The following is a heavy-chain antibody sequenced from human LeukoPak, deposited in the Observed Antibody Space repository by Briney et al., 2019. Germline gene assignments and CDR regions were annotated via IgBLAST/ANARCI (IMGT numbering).Heavy chain of an antibody. D-gene: IGHD6-19*01. V-gene: IGHV3-48*03. CDR1: GFTFSTYE. CDR3: SLLAVASPQDY. J-gene: IGHJ4*02. Sequence: PGGSLRLSCAASGFTFSTYEMHWVRQAPRKGLEWVSDISSSGSTVYYADSVKGRFTTSRDNAKNFLYLQMHSLRAEDTAVYYCSLLAVASPQDYWGQGTLVTVSS. CDR2: ISSSGSTV.